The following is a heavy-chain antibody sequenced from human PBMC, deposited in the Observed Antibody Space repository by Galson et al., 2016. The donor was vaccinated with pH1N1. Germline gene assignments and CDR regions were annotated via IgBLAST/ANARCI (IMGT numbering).Heavy chain of an antibody. V-gene: IGHV1-2*02. CDR3: PRALDFERSGYRPCQI. J-gene: IGHJ3*02. CDR1: GYTFTDYF. Sequence: SVKVSCKASGYTFTDYFLFWVRQAPGQRPEWMGWIDPRDGATNYKEKFQGRVTMTRDTSIRTIYVGMNGLKSDDTAVYFCPRALDFERSGYRPCQIWGQGTMVTVS. CDR2: IDPRDGAT. D-gene: IGHD3-22*01.